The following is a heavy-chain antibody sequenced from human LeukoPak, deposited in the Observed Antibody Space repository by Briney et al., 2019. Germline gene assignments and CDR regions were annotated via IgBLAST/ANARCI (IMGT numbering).Heavy chain of an antibody. Sequence: SETLSLTCAVYGGSFSGYYWSWIRQPPGKGLEWIGEINHSGSTNYNPSLKSRVTISVDTSKNQFSLKLSSVTAADTAVYYCARRVGATDYWGQGTLVTVSS. D-gene: IGHD1-26*01. CDR2: INHSGST. CDR1: GGSFSGYY. CDR3: ARRVGATDY. J-gene: IGHJ4*02. V-gene: IGHV4-34*01.